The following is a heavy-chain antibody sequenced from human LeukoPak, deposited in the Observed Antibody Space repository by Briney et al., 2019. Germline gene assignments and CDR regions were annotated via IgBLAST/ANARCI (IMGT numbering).Heavy chain of an antibody. Sequence: SETLSLTGAGYGGSFSGYYWSWIRQPPGKGLEGIGEINHSGSTNYNPSLKSRVTISVDTSKNQFSLKLSSVTAADTAVYYCARGDFAIGARSGYWGQGTLVTVSS. CDR2: INHSGST. V-gene: IGHV4-34*01. D-gene: IGHD3-3*01. CDR1: GGSFSGYY. J-gene: IGHJ4*02. CDR3: ARGDFAIGARSGY.